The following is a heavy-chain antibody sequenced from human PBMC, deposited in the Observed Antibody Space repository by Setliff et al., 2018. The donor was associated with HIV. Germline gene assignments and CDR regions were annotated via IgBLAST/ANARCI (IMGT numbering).Heavy chain of an antibody. CDR3: ARDGRGKYYGSGTLNYYYYMDV. CDR2: SNSDGSST. CDR1: GFTFNTYW. D-gene: IGHD3-10*01. J-gene: IGHJ6*03. V-gene: IGHV3-74*01. Sequence: PGGSLRLSCAASGFTFNTYWMHWVRQAPGKGLVWVSHSNSDGSSTTYADSVKGRFTISRDNAKNTLYLQMNSLRAEDTAVYYCARDGRGKYYGSGTLNYYYYMDVWGKGTTVTVSS.